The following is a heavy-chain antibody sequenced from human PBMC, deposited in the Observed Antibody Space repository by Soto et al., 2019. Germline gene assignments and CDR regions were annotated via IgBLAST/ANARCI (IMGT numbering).Heavy chain of an antibody. Sequence: SETLSLTCAVYGGSFSGYYWSWIRQPPGKGLEWIGEINHSGSTNYNPSLKSRVTISVDTSKNQFSLKLSSVTAADTAVYYCARGPSYYDILTGPPNPRLDYWGQGTLVTVSS. CDR2: INHSGST. V-gene: IGHV4-34*01. J-gene: IGHJ4*02. CDR1: GGSFSGYY. D-gene: IGHD3-9*01. CDR3: ARGPSYYDILTGPPNPRLDY.